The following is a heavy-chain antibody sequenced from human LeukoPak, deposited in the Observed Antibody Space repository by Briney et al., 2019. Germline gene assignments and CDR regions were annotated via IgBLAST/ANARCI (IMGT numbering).Heavy chain of an antibody. CDR1: GGSISNSY. Sequence: SETLSLTCTVSGGSISNSYWTWIRQPPGKGLEWIGYVYYSGTTNYSPSLKSRVTISVDTSKNQFSLNLNSVTAADTAVYYCARHSGSSGYWDSWGQGDLVTVSS. V-gene: IGHV4-59*08. J-gene: IGHJ4*02. D-gene: IGHD3-9*01. CDR2: VYYSGTT. CDR3: ARHSGSSGYWDS.